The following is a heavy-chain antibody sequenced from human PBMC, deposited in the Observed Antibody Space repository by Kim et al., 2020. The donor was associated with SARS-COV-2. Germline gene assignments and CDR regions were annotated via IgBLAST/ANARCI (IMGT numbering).Heavy chain of an antibody. CDR2: IYLGDSDT. V-gene: IGHV5-51*01. Sequence: GESLKISCKGSGYNFPSYWIGWVRQMPGKDLEWMGIIYLGDSDTRYSPSFQGQVTISADKSTTTAYLQWSSLKASDTAMYYCARSAGPYDYYFDYWGQGTLVTVSS. CDR1: GYNFPSYW. J-gene: IGHJ4*02. D-gene: IGHD3-16*01. CDR3: ARSAGPYDYYFDY.